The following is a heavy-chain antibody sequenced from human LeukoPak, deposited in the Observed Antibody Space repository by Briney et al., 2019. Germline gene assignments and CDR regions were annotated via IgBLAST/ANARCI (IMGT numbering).Heavy chain of an antibody. CDR1: GFTFSSYA. CDR3: AKGSYYDSSGSFYFDY. CDR2: ISGSGDNT. J-gene: IGHJ4*02. Sequence: GSLRLCCAASGFTFSSYAISWVLQAPGKELEWVSGISGSGDNTYYADSVKGRFTISRDNSKNTLYVQVNSLGTEDTAAYYCAKGSYYDSSGSFYFDYWGQGTLVTVSS. D-gene: IGHD3-22*01. V-gene: IGHV3-23*01.